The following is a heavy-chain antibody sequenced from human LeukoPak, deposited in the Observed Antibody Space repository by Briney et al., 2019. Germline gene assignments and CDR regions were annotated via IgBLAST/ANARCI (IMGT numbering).Heavy chain of an antibody. D-gene: IGHD6-19*01. Sequence: SETLSLTCTVSGGSISSSYWSWIRQPPGKGLEWIGYIYYSGSTNYNPSLKSRVTISVDTSKNQFSLKLSSVTAADTAVYYCASSGWYYYYYGMDVWGQGTTVTVSS. J-gene: IGHJ6*02. CDR2: IYYSGST. CDR3: ASSGWYYYYYGMDV. CDR1: GGSISSSY. V-gene: IGHV4-59*08.